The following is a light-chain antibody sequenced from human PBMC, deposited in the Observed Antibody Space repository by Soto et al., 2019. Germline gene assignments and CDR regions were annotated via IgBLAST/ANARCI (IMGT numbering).Light chain of an antibody. CDR2: DVS. J-gene: IGLJ1*01. V-gene: IGLV2-14*03. CDR1: SSDIGGYNY. Sequence: ALTQPASVSGSPGQSITISCTGTSSDIGGYNYVSWYQQHPGKAPKLMIYDVSNRPSGVSNRFSGSKSGNTASLTISGLQAEDEADYYCSSYTSSSTYVFVTGTKVTVL. CDR3: SSYTSSSTYV.